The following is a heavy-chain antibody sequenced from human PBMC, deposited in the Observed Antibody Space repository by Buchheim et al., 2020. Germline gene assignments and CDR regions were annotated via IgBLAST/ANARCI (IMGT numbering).Heavy chain of an antibody. D-gene: IGHD2-21*02. CDR1: GFTFSSYS. CDR2: ISSSSSTI. J-gene: IGHJ4*02. CDR3: ARESAKDLPFPPDY. V-gene: IGHV3-48*01. Sequence: EVQLVESGGGLVQPGGSLRLSCAASGFTFSSYSMNWVRQAPGKGLEWVSYISSSSSTIYYADSVKGRFTISSDNAKNSLYLQMNSLRAEDTAVYYCARESAKDLPFPPDYWGQGTL.